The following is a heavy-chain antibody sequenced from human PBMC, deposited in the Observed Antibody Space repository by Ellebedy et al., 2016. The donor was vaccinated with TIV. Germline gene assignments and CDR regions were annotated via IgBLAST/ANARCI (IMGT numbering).Heavy chain of an antibody. J-gene: IGHJ4*02. Sequence: GESLKISCAASGFTFSSYWMSWVRQAPGKGLEWVANINQDGGEAYYVDSVKGRFTVSRDNAKNALYLQMNSLRAEDTAVYYCARGAIWFGELSTYYCDYWGQGTLVTVSS. CDR1: GFTFSSYW. D-gene: IGHD3-10*01. CDR2: INQDGGEA. CDR3: ARGAIWFGELSTYYCDY. V-gene: IGHV3-7*01.